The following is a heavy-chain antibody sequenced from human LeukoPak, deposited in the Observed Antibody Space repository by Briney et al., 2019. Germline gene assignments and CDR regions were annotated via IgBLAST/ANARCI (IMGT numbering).Heavy chain of an antibody. V-gene: IGHV4-34*01. CDR3: ARGARYYGSGTVGNYYYYMDV. J-gene: IGHJ6*03. CDR1: GGSFSGYY. CDR2: INHSGST. D-gene: IGHD3-10*01. Sequence: PSETLSLTCAVYGGSFSGYYWSWIRQPPGKGLGWIGEINHSGSTNYNPSLKSRVTISVDTSKNQFSLKLGSVTAADTAVYYCARGARYYGSGTVGNYYYYMDVWGKGTTVTVSS.